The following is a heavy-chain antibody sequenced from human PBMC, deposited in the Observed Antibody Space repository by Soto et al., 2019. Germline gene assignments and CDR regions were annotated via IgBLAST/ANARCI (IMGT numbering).Heavy chain of an antibody. V-gene: IGHV3-9*01. CDR2: ISWDSAVI. D-gene: IGHD6-13*01. J-gene: IGHJ4*02. Sequence: GGSPRLSCAASGFTFDDYAIHWVRQAPGKGLEWASGISWDSAVIDYADSVKGRFTIGTDNARNSLYLHMNNLRPEDTALYFCAKDRGSSSWDPIFDFWGRGTLVTVSA. CDR3: AKDRGSSSWDPIFDF. CDR1: GFTFDDYA.